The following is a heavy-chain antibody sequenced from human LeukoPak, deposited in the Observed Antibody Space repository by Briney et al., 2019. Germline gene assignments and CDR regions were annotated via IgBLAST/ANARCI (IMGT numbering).Heavy chain of an antibody. D-gene: IGHD3-10*01. CDR3: ARESYSAGSYYNDY. CDR2: ISVYNGNT. J-gene: IGHJ4*02. V-gene: IGHV1-18*04. Sequence: GASVTVSFMASGYTFTSYDINWVRQATGQGLEWMGWISVYNGNTNYAQKLQGRVTITTDTSTSTAYMERRSLRADDAALYYCARESYSAGSYYNDYWGQGTLVTVSS. CDR1: GYTFTSYD.